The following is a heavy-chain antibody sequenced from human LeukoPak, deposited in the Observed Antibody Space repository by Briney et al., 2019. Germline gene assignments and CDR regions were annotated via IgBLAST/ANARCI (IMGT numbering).Heavy chain of an antibody. V-gene: IGHV4-39*01. Sequence: PSETLSLTCTVSGGSISSSSYYWGWIRQPPGKGLERIGSIYYSGSTYYNPSLKSRVTISVDTSKNQFSLKLSSVTAADTAVYYCARRGRRLGESPGAFDIWGQGTMVTVSS. D-gene: IGHD3-16*01. CDR1: GGSISSSSYY. CDR2: IYYSGST. J-gene: IGHJ3*02. CDR3: ARRGRRLGESPGAFDI.